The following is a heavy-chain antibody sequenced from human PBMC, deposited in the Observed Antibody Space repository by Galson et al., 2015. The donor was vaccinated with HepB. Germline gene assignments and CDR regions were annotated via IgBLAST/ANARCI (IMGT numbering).Heavy chain of an antibody. J-gene: IGHJ4*02. V-gene: IGHV3-30-3*01. CDR1: DFTFSSYA. CDR3: SRDQDRYSTSFLFDY. CDR2: ISYDGSFK. Sequence: SLRLSCAASDFTFSSYAIHGVRQAPGKGLEWVAAISYDGSFKYYADSVKGRFTISRDNSKNTLDLQMDSLRPEDTAVYYCSRDQDRYSTSFLFDYWGQGALVTVSS. D-gene: IGHD2-21*02.